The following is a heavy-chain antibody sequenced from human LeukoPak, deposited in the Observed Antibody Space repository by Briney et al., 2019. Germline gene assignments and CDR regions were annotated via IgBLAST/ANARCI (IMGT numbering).Heavy chain of an antibody. Sequence: GGSLRLSCGASGFTFSNYWMNWVRQAPGKGLEWVANIKQDGNERHYVDSVRGRFTISRDNAKNSLYLQMNSLRDEDTAVYYCAREGLPTTMLGAYYNYYYMDVWGKGTTVIVSS. D-gene: IGHD2-2*01. CDR3: AREGLPTTMLGAYYNYYYMDV. V-gene: IGHV3-7*01. CDR2: IKQDGNER. CDR1: GFTFSNYW. J-gene: IGHJ6*03.